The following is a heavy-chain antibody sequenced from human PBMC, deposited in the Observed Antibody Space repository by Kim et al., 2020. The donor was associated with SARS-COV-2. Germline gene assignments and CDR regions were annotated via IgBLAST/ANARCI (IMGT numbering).Heavy chain of an antibody. J-gene: IGHJ4*02. D-gene: IGHD1-26*01. CDR1: GGSFSGYY. V-gene: IGHV4-34*01. CDR2: INHSGST. CDR3: ARGGRLYSGYFDY. Sequence: SETLSLTCAVYGGSFSGYYWSWIRQPPGKGLEWIGEINHSGSTNYNPSLKSRVTISVDTSKNQFSLKLSSVTAADTAVYYCARGGRLYSGYFDYWGQGTLVTVSS.